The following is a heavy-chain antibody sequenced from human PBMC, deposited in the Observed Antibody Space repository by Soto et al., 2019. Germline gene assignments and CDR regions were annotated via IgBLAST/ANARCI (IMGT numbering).Heavy chain of an antibody. V-gene: IGHV3-23*01. D-gene: IGHD3-16*01. CDR2: IRTNEDTT. J-gene: IGHJ3*02. CDR3: ARVGPSAHTFAFDI. Sequence: GGSLRLSCAGSGLTLSDYTMSWVRQDPGKGLEWVSSIRTNEDTTFYADSVEGRFTISRDDSKNTLSLQMNSLRAEDTAVYYCARVGPSAHTFAFDIWGQGTMVTV. CDR1: GLTLSDYT.